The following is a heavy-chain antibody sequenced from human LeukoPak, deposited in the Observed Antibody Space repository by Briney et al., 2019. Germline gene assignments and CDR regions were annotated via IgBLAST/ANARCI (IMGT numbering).Heavy chain of an antibody. V-gene: IGHV4-39*01. CDR3: ARHVGYSGYDYIDY. Sequence: SETLSLTCTASGGSISSSSYYWGWIRQPPGKGLEWIGSIYYSGSTYYNPSLKSRVTISVDTSKNQFSLKLSSVTAADTAVYYCARHVGYSGYDYIDYWGQGTLVTVSS. CDR1: GGSISSSSYY. D-gene: IGHD5-12*01. J-gene: IGHJ4*02. CDR2: IYYSGST.